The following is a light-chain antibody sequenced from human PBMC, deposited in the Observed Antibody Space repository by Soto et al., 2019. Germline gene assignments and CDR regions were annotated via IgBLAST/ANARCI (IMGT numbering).Light chain of an antibody. CDR3: QQSYSTPVT. CDR1: QSIYNY. V-gene: IGKV1-39*01. CDR2: AAS. J-gene: IGKJ2*01. Sequence: DIQMTQSPSSLSASVGDRVTITCRASQSIYNYLNWYQQKPEKAPKLLIYAASSLQSGVPSRFSGSGSGTDFTLTISSLQTEDLATDYCQQSYSTPVTFGQGTKLEIK.